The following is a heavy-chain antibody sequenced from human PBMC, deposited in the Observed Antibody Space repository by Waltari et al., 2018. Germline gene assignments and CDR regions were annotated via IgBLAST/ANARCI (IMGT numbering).Heavy chain of an antibody. CDR2: IYHSGST. V-gene: IGHV4-38-2*01. CDR1: GYSISSGYY. J-gene: IGHJ6*02. CDR3: ARYCSGGSCYLYYYYGMDV. Sequence: QVQLQESGPGLVKPSATLSLTCAVSGYSISSGYYWGWIRPPPGKGLEWIGSIYHSGSTYYNPSLKSRVTISVDTSKNQFSLKLSAVTAADTAVYYCARYCSGGSCYLYYYYGMDVWGQGTTVTVSS. D-gene: IGHD2-15*01.